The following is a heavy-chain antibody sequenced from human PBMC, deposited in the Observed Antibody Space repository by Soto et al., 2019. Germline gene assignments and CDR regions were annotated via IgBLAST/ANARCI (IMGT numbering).Heavy chain of an antibody. Sequence: GGSLRLSCAASGFTFSSYAMHWVRQAPGKGLEWVSAIGTAGDTYYPGSVKGRFTISRENAKNSLYLQMNSLRAGDTAVYYCAREVWSGPMDVWGQGTTVTVSS. J-gene: IGHJ6*02. CDR2: IGTAGDT. CDR1: GFTFSSYA. V-gene: IGHV3-13*04. CDR3: AREVWSGPMDV. D-gene: IGHD3-3*01.